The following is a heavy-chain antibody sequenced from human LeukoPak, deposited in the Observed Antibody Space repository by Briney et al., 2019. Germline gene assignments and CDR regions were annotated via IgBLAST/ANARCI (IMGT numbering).Heavy chain of an antibody. V-gene: IGHV3-7*01. CDR1: GFTFSNFW. J-gene: IGHJ4*02. D-gene: IGHD3-22*01. CDR3: ARDLYRIVVVPHYFDY. Sequence: PGGSLRLSCAASGFTFSNFWMNWVRQAPGQGLEWVATINLDGRDQYYVDSVKGRFTISRANAKNSLYLQMTSLRAEDTAVYYCARDLYRIVVVPHYFDYWGQGTLVTVSS. CDR2: INLDGRDQ.